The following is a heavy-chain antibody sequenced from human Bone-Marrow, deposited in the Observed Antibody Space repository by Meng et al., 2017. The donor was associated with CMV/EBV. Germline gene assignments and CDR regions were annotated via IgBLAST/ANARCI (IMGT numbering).Heavy chain of an antibody. CDR2: IYYSGST. CDR1: GGSISSYY. CDR3: ARGCSSTSCYTAFDY. D-gene: IGHD2-2*02. V-gene: IGHV4-59*01. Sequence: SETLSLTCTVSGGSISSYYWSWIRQPPGKGLEWIGYIYYSGSTNYNPSLKSRVTILVDTSKNQFSLKLNSVTAADTAVYYCARGCSSTSCYTAFDYWGQGPLVTVSS. J-gene: IGHJ4*02.